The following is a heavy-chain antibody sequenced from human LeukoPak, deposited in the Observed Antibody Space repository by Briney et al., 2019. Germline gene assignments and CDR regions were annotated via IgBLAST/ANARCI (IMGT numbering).Heavy chain of an antibody. CDR2: IDYSGIT. V-gene: IGHV4-39*01. D-gene: IGHD1-26*01. Sequence: KSSETLSLTCTVSGDSISSGTYFWGWIRQPPGKGLEWIGSIDYSGITYYSPSLKSRVTISVDTSKNQFSLNLYSVNAADTAVYYCARHGPNRGSDSEYFQHWGQGTLVTVSS. CDR1: GDSISSGTYF. J-gene: IGHJ1*01. CDR3: ARHGPNRGSDSEYFQH.